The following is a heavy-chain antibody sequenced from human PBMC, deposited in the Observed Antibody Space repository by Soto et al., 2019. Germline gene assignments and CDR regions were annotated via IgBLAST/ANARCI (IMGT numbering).Heavy chain of an antibody. V-gene: IGHV3-30-3*01. Sequence: QCGGSLRLSCASSGFTFSSYAMHWVRQAPGKGLEWVAVISYDGSNKYYADSVKGRFTISRDNSKHTLYLQLNSLRAEDTAVYYCARVDYYDSSGYYIPLYYYYGMDVWGQGTTVTVSS. D-gene: IGHD3-22*01. CDR2: ISYDGSNK. CDR1: GFTFSSYA. J-gene: IGHJ6*02. CDR3: ARVDYYDSSGYYIPLYYYYGMDV.